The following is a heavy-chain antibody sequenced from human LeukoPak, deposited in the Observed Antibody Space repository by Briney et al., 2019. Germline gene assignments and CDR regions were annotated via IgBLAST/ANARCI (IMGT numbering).Heavy chain of an antibody. J-gene: IGHJ4*02. Sequence: PSETLSLTCTVSGGSISGHYWSWIRQPPGKGLEWIGYIYYSGSTNYNPSLKSRVTISVDTSESRISLQLTSVTAADTAVYYCARRRGYSGYDGYWGQGTLVTVSS. CDR2: IYYSGST. V-gene: IGHV4-59*11. CDR3: ARRRGYSGYDGY. CDR1: GGSISGHY. D-gene: IGHD5-12*01.